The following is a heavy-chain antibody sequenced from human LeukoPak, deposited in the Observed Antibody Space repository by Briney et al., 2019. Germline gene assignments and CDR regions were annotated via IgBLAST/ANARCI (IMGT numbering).Heavy chain of an antibody. V-gene: IGHV4-34*01. CDR2: INHSGST. CDR1: GGSFSGCY. J-gene: IGHJ4*02. CDR3: ARGSRRYCSGGSCYSGFGQRDY. D-gene: IGHD2-15*01. Sequence: SETLSLTCAVYGGSFSGCYWSWIRQPPGKGLEWIGEINHSGSTNYNPSLKSRVTISVDTSKNQFSLKLSSVTAADTAVYYCARGSRRYCSGGSCYSGFGQRDYWGQGTLVTVSS.